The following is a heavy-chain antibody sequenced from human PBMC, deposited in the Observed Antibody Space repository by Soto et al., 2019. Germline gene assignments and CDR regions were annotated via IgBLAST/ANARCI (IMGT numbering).Heavy chain of an antibody. D-gene: IGHD6-19*01. J-gene: IGHJ3*02. CDR2: VNAAANNI. V-gene: IGHV3-48*01. CDR1: GFTFSIFS. Sequence: EVQLVESGGGLVQPGGSLRLSCAASGFTFSIFSMSWVRQAPGKGLEWISYVNAAANNIYYTDSVRGRFTISRDNAKNSLYLQMNSLRAEDTAVYFCVRDRMGEQWLGARDACEIWGECTMVTVS. CDR3: VRDRMGEQWLGARDACEI.